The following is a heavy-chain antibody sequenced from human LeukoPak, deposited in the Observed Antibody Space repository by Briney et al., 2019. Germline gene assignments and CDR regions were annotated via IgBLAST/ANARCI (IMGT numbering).Heavy chain of an antibody. V-gene: IGHV3-11*04. J-gene: IGHJ3*01. CDR1: GFTFSDYY. D-gene: IGHD1-1*01. Sequence: PGGSLRLSCAASGFTFSDYYMSWIRQAPGKGLEWVSYISSSGSTIYYADSVKGRFTISRDNVKDTLILQMNSLRLEDTALYYCVRDSGAWKVTDVFDVWGQGTMVTVSS. CDR3: VRDSGAWKVTDVFDV. CDR2: ISSSGSTI.